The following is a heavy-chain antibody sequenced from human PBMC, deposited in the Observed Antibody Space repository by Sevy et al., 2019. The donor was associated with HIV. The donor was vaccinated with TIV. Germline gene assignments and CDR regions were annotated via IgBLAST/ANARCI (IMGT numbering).Heavy chain of an antibody. CDR1: GGTFSSYA. V-gene: IGHV1-69*06. CDR3: AREGPGTVVVPAVAKYNWFDP. CDR2: IIPIFGTA. D-gene: IGHD2-2*01. Sequence: ASVKVSCKASGGTFSSYAISWVRQAPGQGLEWMGGIIPIFGTANYAQKFQGRGTITADKSTSTAFMELSSLRSEDTAVYYCAREGPGTVVVPAVAKYNWFDPWGQGTLVTVSS. J-gene: IGHJ5*02.